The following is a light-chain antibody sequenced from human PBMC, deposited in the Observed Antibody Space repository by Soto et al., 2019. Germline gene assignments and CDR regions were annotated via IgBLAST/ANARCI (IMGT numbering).Light chain of an antibody. Sequence: DIQMTQSPSTLSASAGDRVTITCRASHSISSSFAWYQQKPGKAPKFLIYDVSSLESGVPSRFSGSVSGTEFTLTISSLQPDDVTTYICQQYNNYYTFGKGTKLEI. CDR1: HSISSS. V-gene: IGKV1-5*01. J-gene: IGKJ2*01. CDR3: QQYNNYYT. CDR2: DVS.